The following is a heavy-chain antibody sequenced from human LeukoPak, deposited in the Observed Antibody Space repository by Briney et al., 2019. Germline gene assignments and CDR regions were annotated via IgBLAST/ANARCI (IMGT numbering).Heavy chain of an antibody. CDR1: GFTFSDYY. Sequence: GGSLRLSCAASGFTFSDYYMSWIRQAPGKGLEWVSYISSSGSTIYYADSVKGRFTISRDNAKNSLYLQMNSLRAEDTAVYYCARDPDYVPAYYYYGMDVWGQGTTVTVSS. D-gene: IGHD4-17*01. CDR2: ISSSGSTI. CDR3: ARDPDYVPAYYYYGMDV. V-gene: IGHV3-11*01. J-gene: IGHJ6*02.